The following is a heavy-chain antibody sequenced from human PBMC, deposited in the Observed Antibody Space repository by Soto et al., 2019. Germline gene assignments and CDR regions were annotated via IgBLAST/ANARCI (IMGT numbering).Heavy chain of an antibody. V-gene: IGHV5-10-1*01. J-gene: IGHJ6*02. CDR3: ARIMDYYYGMDV. Sequence: GLPMKVPTSGAEYSFTSHWISRMSKMPGKGLEWMGRIDPSDSYTNYSPSFQGHVTISADKSISTAYLQWSSLKASDTAMYYCARIMDYYYGMDVWGQGTTVTVSS. CDR1: EYSFTSHW. CDR2: IDPSDSYT. D-gene: IGHD2-8*01.